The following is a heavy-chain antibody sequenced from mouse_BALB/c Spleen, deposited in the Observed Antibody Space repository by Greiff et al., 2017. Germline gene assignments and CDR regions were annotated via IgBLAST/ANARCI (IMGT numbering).Heavy chain of an antibody. CDR3: ARELTGTVYAMDY. CDR2: INSNGGST. Sequence: EVKLVESGGGLVQPGGSLKLSCAASGFTFSSYGMSWVRQTPDKRLELVATINSNGGSTYYPDSVKGRFTISRDNAKNTLYLQMSSLKSEDTAMYYCARELTGTVYAMDYWGQGTSVTVSS. D-gene: IGHD4-1*01. V-gene: IGHV5-6-3*01. CDR1: GFTFSSYG. J-gene: IGHJ4*01.